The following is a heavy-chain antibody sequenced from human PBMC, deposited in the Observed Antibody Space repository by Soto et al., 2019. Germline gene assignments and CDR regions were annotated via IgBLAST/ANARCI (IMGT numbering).Heavy chain of an antibody. V-gene: IGHV4-59*01. CDR3: ARVYSSTSWGHNWFDP. D-gene: IGHD2-2*01. CDR2: IYYSGST. Sequence: SETLSLTCTVSGGSISSYYWSWIRQPPGKGLEWIGYIYYSGSTNYNPSLKSRVTISVDTSKNQFSLKLSSVTAADTAVYYCARVYSSTSWGHNWFDPWGQGTLVTVSS. J-gene: IGHJ5*02. CDR1: GGSISSYY.